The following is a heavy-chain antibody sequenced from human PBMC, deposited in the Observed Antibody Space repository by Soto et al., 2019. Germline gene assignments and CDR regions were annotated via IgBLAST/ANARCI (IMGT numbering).Heavy chain of an antibody. D-gene: IGHD6-13*01. CDR1: GCSISSSSYY. V-gene: IGHV4-39*01. CDR3: ARRLFSSTWPSYFDS. CDR2: VHYSGST. J-gene: IGHJ4*02. Sequence: QLQLQESGPGLVKPSETLSLTCTVSGCSISSSSYYWGWIRQPPGKGLEWIGCVHYSGSTYYNPSLRSRVASSVDTSKNQFSLRVSSVTAADTAVYYCARRLFSSTWPSYFDSWGQGTLVTVSS.